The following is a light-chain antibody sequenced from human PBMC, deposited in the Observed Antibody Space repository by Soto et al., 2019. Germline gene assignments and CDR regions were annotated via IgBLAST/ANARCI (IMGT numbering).Light chain of an antibody. J-gene: IGKJ1*01. CDR2: KAS. V-gene: IGKV1-5*03. Sequence: DIQITQSPSTLSGSVGARFTIACRARQTISSLLAWHQQKPGKAPKLLIYKASTLRSGVSSRFSGSGSGTEFTLTISSLQPDDFATYYCQHYNSYSEAFGQGTKVDNK. CDR1: QTISSL. CDR3: QHYNSYSEA.